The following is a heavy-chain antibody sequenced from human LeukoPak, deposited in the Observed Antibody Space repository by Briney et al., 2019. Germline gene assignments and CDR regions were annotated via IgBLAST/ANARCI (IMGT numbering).Heavy chain of an antibody. J-gene: IGHJ4*02. Sequence: ASVKVSCKASGYTFTSYGISWVRQAPGQGLEWMGWISADNGNPDYAQKLQGRVTMTTDTSTSTAYMELGSLRSDDTAVYYCARDPRYSGRLLVFEYWGQGTLVTVSS. CDR3: ARDPRYSGRLLVFEY. D-gene: IGHD1-26*01. V-gene: IGHV1-18*01. CDR1: GYTFTSYG. CDR2: ISADNGNP.